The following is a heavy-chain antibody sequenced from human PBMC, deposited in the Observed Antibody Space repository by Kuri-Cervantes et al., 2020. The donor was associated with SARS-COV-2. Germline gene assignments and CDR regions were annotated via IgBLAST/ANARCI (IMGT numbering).Heavy chain of an antibody. D-gene: IGHD3-9*01. V-gene: IGHV3-33*01. J-gene: IGHJ4*02. CDR2: IWYDGSNK. CDR1: GFTFSSYG. Sequence: GGSLRLSCAASGFTFSSYGMHWVRQAPGKGLEWVAVIWYDGSNKYYADSVKGRFTISRDNSKNTLYLQMNSLRDEATAVYYCARGSEAGYYYFDYWGQGTLVTVSS. CDR3: ARGSEAGYYYFDY.